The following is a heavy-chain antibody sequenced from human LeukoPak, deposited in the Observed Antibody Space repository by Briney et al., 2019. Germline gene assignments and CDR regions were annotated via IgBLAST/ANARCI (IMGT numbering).Heavy chain of an antibody. CDR2: IYNSGRS. V-gene: IGHV4-59*01. J-gene: IGHJ5*02. Sequence: SETLSLTCSVSGGSIGSGYWSWIRQPPGKGLEWIAYIYNSGRSNYNPSLKSRVTISLDTSKNQFSLKLSSVTAADTAVYYCAGGSGASWFDPWGQGTLVTVSS. CDR3: AGGSGASWFDP. D-gene: IGHD2-8*02. CDR1: GGSIGSGY.